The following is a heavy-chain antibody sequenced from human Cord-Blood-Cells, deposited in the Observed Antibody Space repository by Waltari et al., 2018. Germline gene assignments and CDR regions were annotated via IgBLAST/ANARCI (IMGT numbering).Heavy chain of an antibody. CDR1: GFTFSSYA. D-gene: IGHD6-13*01. V-gene: IGHV3-23*01. CDR3: AKGRIAAAGFDY. Sequence: EVQLLESGGGLVQPGGSLRLSCAASGFTFSSYAMSWVRQAPGKGLGGVSAISGSCGSTYYADSVKGRFTISRDNSKNTLYLQMNSLRVEDTAVYYCAKGRIAAAGFDYWGQGTLVTVSS. J-gene: IGHJ4*02. CDR2: ISGSCGST.